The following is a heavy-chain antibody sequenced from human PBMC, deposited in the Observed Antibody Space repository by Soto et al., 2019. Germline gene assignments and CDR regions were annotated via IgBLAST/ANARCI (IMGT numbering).Heavy chain of an antibody. CDR2: IYWDDSK. D-gene: IGHD3-9*01. Sequence: QITLKESGPTLVRPTQTLTLTCAFSGFSLSTSGVGVGWIRQPPGKALEWLAAIYWDDSKHYSPSLRSRLTLTKDTSKNQVVLTMTNMDPMDTGTYYCAHKGPEDWPLVYWGQGTLVTVSS. CDR3: AHKGPEDWPLVY. J-gene: IGHJ4*02. V-gene: IGHV2-5*02. CDR1: GFSLSTSGVG.